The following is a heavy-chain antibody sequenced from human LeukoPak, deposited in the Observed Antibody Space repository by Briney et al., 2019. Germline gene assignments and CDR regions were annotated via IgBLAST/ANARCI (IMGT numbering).Heavy chain of an antibody. Sequence: GRSLRLSCAASGFTFSSYGMHWVRQAPGKELEWVSVISHDGSYKYYADSVKGRYTISRDNAKSSLFLQMNSLRAEDTAVYYCARMAGTRIYYFDYWGQGTLVTVSS. CDR2: ISHDGSYK. D-gene: IGHD5-24*01. V-gene: IGHV3-30*03. CDR1: GFTFSSYG. CDR3: ARMAGTRIYYFDY. J-gene: IGHJ4*02.